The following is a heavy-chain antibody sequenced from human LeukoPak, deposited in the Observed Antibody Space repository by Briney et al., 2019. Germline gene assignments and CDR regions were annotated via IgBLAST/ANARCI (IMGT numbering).Heavy chain of an antibody. CDR2: IYPGDSQT. CDR1: GSSFTSYW. V-gene: IGHV5-51*01. D-gene: IGHD3-16*01. CDR3: ARRIGVVGWYFDL. Sequence: GASLQISCRGSGSSFTSYWIGWVRQLPGKGLEWMGIIYPGDSQTRYSPSFQGQVTISADKSISTAYLQWSSLKASDTAMYYCARRIGVVGWYFDLWGRGTLVTVSS. J-gene: IGHJ2*01.